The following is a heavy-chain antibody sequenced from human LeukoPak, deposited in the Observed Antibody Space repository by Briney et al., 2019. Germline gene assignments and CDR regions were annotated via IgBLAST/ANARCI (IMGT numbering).Heavy chain of an antibody. CDR1: GYSFTGYY. D-gene: IGHD2-2*02. Sequence: ASVNVSCKASGYSFTGYYMHWVRQAPGQGLEWMGWINPNSGGTNYAQKFQGRVTMTRDTSVSTAYMELSSLRSDDTAVYYCARDILQRDTFDIWGQGTMVTVSS. J-gene: IGHJ3*02. CDR3: ARDILQRDTFDI. CDR2: INPNSGGT. V-gene: IGHV1-2*02.